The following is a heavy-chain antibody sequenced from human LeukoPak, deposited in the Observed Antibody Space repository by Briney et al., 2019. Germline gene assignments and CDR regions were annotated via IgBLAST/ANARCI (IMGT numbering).Heavy chain of an antibody. CDR1: GGSISSYY. CDR2: IYYSGST. Sequence: SETLSLTCTVSGGSISSYYWSWIRQPPGKGLEWIGYIYYSGSTNYNPSLKSRVTISVDTSKNQFSLKLSSVTAADTAVYYCARGDYYGSGSYHYYFDYWGQGTLVTVSS. J-gene: IGHJ4*02. CDR3: ARGDYYGSGSYHYYFDY. V-gene: IGHV4-59*08. D-gene: IGHD3-10*01.